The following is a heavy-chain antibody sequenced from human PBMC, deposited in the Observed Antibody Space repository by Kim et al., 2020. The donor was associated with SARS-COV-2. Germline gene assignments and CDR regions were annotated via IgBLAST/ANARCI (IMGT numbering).Heavy chain of an antibody. J-gene: IGHJ6*02. Sequence: SETLSLTCTVSGGSISSGGYYWSWIRQHPGKGLEWIGYIYYSGSTYYNPSLKSRVTISVDTSKNQFSLKLSSVTAADTAVYYCARQLRTYYYGSGKTGGGMDVWGQGTTVTVSS. CDR3: ARQLRTYYYGSGKTGGGMDV. CDR1: GGSISSGGYY. CDR2: IYYSGST. D-gene: IGHD3-10*01. V-gene: IGHV4-31*03.